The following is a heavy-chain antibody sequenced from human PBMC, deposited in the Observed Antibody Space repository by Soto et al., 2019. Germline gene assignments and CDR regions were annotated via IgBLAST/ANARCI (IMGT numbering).Heavy chain of an antibody. D-gene: IGHD5-18*01. CDR2: IIPIFGTA. Sequence: ASVKVSCKASGGSFTYTLSWVRQAPGQGLEWMGGIIPIFGTANYAQKFQGRVTITADESTKTAYMELSTLRSEDTAVYYCARLHSHGAYGMDVWGQGTTVTVSS. V-gene: IGHV1-69*13. CDR3: ARLHSHGAYGMDV. J-gene: IGHJ6*02. CDR1: GGSFTYT.